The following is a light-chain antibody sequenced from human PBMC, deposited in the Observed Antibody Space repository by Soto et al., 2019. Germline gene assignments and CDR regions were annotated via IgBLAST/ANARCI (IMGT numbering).Light chain of an antibody. CDR3: SSYKSRTTYV. CDR1: SSDVGGYNY. V-gene: IGLV2-14*01. Sequence: QSVVTQPASVSGSPGQSITISCTGTSSDVGGYNYVSWYQQHPGKAPKLMIYEVSNRPSGVSFRFSGSKSGNTAPLTISGLQDEEEAASYCSSYKSRTTYVFGTGTKVTVL. CDR2: EVS. J-gene: IGLJ1*01.